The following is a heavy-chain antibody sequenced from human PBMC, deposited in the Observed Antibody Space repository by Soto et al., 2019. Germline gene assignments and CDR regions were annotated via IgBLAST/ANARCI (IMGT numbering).Heavy chain of an antibody. Sequence: QLQLQESGSGLVKPSQTLSLTCAVSGGAISSGGYSWSWIRQPPGKGLEWIGYIYHSGTTYYNPSLKSRVTISVDRSKNQFSLKLSSVTAADTAVYYCARAHYGDYGYGMDVWGQGTTVTVSS. CDR1: GGAISSGGYS. CDR3: ARAHYGDYGYGMDV. D-gene: IGHD4-17*01. CDR2: IYHSGTT. J-gene: IGHJ6*02. V-gene: IGHV4-30-2*01.